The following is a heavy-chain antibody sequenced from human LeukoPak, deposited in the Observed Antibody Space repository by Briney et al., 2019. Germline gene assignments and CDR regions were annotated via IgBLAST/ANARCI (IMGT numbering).Heavy chain of an antibody. V-gene: IGHV4-59*01. J-gene: IGHJ2*01. CDR2: IYYSGST. Sequence: SETLSLTCTVSGGSLSSYYWSWLRQPPGKGLEWIGYIYYSGSTYYNPSLKSRVTFSVDTSKNQFSLKLSSVTAADTAVYYCARGEDHDILTGYQPYWHFDLWGRGTLVTVSS. D-gene: IGHD3-9*01. CDR1: GGSLSSYY. CDR3: ARGEDHDILTGYQPYWHFDL.